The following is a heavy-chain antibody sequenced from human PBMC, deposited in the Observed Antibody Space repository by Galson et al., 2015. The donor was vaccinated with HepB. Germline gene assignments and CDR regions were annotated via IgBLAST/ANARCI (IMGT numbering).Heavy chain of an antibody. J-gene: IGHJ5*02. D-gene: IGHD5-12*01. CDR2: ISGDSGST. V-gene: IGHV3-23*01. CDR3: AKDVGYHWFDP. CDR1: GFHFYNYA. Sequence: SLRLSCAASGFHFYNYAMAWVRQAPGKGLEWVSVISGDSGSTYYADSVTGRFTISRDNSKDTAYLQMNSLRAEDTAIYYCAKDVGYHWFDPWGQGTRVTVSS.